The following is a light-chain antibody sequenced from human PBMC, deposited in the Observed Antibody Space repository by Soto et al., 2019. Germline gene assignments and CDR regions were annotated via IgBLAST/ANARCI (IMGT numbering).Light chain of an antibody. CDR3: QQYNSYPWT. J-gene: IGKJ1*01. CDR2: DAS. CDR1: QSISDW. V-gene: IGKV1-5*01. Sequence: DIQMTQSPSTLSASVGDRVTITCRASQSISDWLAWYQQKPGKAAKLLMYDASSLGSGVPAIYSGSVSGTEFTLNISNLQPGDFAAYYCQQYNSYPWTFGQGTKADIK.